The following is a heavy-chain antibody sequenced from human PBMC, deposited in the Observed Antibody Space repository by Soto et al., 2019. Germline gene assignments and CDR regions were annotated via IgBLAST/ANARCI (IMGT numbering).Heavy chain of an antibody. V-gene: IGHV3-53*01. J-gene: IGHJ4*02. Sequence: EVQLVESGGGLIQPGGSLRLSCAASGFTVSSNYMSWVRQAPGKGLEWVSVIYSGGSTYYADSVKGRFTISRDNSKNTLYLQMNSLRAEDTAAYYCASNMITFGGVIVPEGYWGQGTLVTVSS. CDR1: GFTVSSNY. CDR2: IYSGGST. CDR3: ASNMITFGGVIVPEGY. D-gene: IGHD3-16*02.